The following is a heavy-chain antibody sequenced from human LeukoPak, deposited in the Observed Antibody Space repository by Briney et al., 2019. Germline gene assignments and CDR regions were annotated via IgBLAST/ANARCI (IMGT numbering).Heavy chain of an antibody. CDR3: ASSAYCGGDCLWYFDY. D-gene: IGHD2-21*02. J-gene: IGHJ4*02. V-gene: IGHV4-59*01. CDR2: IYYSGST. CDR1: GGSISSYY. Sequence: NASETLSLTCTVSGGSISSYYWSWIRQPPGKGLEWIGYIYYSGSTNYNPSLKSRVTISVDTSKNQFSLKLSSVTAADTAVYYCASSAYCGGDCLWYFDYWGQGTLVTVSS.